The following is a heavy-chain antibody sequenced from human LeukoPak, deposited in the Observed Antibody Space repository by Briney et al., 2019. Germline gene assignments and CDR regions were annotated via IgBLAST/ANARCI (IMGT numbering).Heavy chain of an antibody. CDR1: GGSFSGYY. D-gene: IGHD3-22*01. V-gene: IGHV4-34*01. CDR3: ARATYYYDSSGYYRSYYFDY. Sequence: SETLSLTCAVYGGSFSGYYWSWIRQPPGKGLEWIGEINHIGSTNYNPSLKSRVTISVDTSKNQFSLKLSSVTAADTAVYYCARATYYYDSSGYYRSYYFDYWGQGTLVTVSS. J-gene: IGHJ4*02. CDR2: INHIGST.